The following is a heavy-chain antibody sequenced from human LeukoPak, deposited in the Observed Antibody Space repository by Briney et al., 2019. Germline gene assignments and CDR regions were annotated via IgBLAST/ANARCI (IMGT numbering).Heavy chain of an antibody. V-gene: IGHV4-39*02. CDR2: IYYSGST. J-gene: IGHJ4*02. CDR3: ARDMITFGGVIVKNFDY. CDR1: GGSISSSSYY. D-gene: IGHD3-16*02. Sequence: SETLSLTCTVSGGSISSSSYYWGWIRQPPGKGLEWIGSIYYSGSTYYNPSLKSRVTISVDTSKNQFSLKLSSVTAADTAVYYCARDMITFGGVIVKNFDYWGQGTLVTVSS.